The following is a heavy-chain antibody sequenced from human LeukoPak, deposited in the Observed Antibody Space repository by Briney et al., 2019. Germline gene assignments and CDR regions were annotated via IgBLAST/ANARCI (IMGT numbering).Heavy chain of an antibody. CDR2: ISGGGGST. Sequence: GGSLRLSCAASGFTFSSDAMSWVRQVPGKGLEWVSAISGGGGSTYYADSVKGRFTISRDNSKNTLYLQMNSLRAEDTAVYYCAKMAGATPPTDYWGQGTLVTVSS. CDR1: GFTFSSDA. D-gene: IGHD6-19*01. CDR3: AKMAGATPPTDY. J-gene: IGHJ4*02. V-gene: IGHV3-23*01.